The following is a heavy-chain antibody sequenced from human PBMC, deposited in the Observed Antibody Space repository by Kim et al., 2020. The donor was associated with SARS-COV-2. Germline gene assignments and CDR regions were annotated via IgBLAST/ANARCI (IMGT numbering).Heavy chain of an antibody. D-gene: IGHD3-22*01. V-gene: IGHV3-23*01. Sequence: ELGSVIPGSGDDTYYADSVKGRFTIARDNSKNTLYLQMNSLRVEDTAVYYCAKSAVDFYDTSGAGLASWGQGTLVTVSP. CDR3: AKSAVDFYDTSGAGLAS. CDR2: IPGSGDDT. J-gene: IGHJ4*02.